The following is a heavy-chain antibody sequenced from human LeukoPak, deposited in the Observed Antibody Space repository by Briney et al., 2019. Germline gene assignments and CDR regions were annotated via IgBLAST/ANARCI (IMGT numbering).Heavy chain of an antibody. J-gene: IGHJ6*02. D-gene: IGHD3-3*01. CDR1: GFTFSSYA. CDR2: ISYDGSNK. V-gene: IGHV3-30*01. CDR3: ARGPYYDFWSGYWTPPHDYGMDV. Sequence: PGWSLRLSCAASGFTFSSYAMHWVRQAPGKGLEWVAVISYDGSNKYYADSVKGRFTISRDNSKNTLYLQMNSLRAEDTAVYYCARGPYYDFWSGYWTPPHDYGMDVWGQGTTVTVSS.